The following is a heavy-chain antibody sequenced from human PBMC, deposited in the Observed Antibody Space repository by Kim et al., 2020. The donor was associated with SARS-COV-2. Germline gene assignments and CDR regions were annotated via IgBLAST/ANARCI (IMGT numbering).Heavy chain of an antibody. J-gene: IGHJ4*02. Sequence: GGSLRLSCAASGFTFSSCGMHWVRQAPGKGLEWVAFISYDGSNKYSADSVKGRFTISRDNSKNTLDLQMNSLRAEDTAVYYCARGSVTAAELYWGQGTLVTVSS. D-gene: IGHD2-21*02. V-gene: IGHV3-30*03. CDR2: ISYDGSNK. CDR1: GFTFSSCG. CDR3: ARGSVTAAELY.